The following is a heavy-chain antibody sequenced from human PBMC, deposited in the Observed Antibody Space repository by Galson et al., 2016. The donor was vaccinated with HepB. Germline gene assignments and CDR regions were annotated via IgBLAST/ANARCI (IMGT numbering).Heavy chain of an antibody. CDR2: ISTDGGRT. CDR3: ANIVVMTVEADH. D-gene: IGHD2-15*01. J-gene: IGHJ5*02. CDR1: GVPFIKYA. Sequence: LRLSCAASGVPFIKYAMSWVCQAPGRGLEWISAISTDGGRTYYADSVKGRFTISRDNSKNTLYLQMNSLRAEDTAVYYCANIVVMTVEADHWGQGTLVTVSS. V-gene: IGHV3-23*01.